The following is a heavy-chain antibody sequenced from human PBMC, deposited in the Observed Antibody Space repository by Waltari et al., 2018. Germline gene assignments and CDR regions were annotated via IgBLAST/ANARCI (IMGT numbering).Heavy chain of an antibody. D-gene: IGHD4-17*01. J-gene: IGHJ4*02. CDR1: GYSISSGYH. Sequence: QVQLQESGPGLVNPSETLSLTCAVSGYSISSGYHWGWIRQPPGQGLEWIGHMFHCGSTYHNPSLRSRYTIAVDTSKNQFSLTVTSVTAADTAVYYCVRDATLYGDYAYYWGQGILVTVSS. V-gene: IGHV4-38-2*02. CDR2: MFHCGST. CDR3: VRDATLYGDYAYY.